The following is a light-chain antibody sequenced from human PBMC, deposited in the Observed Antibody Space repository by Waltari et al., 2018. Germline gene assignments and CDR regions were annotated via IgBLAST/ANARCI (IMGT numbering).Light chain of an antibody. CDR3: QVWDSDGDYVV. CDR1: DIGHNR. V-gene: IGLV3-21*02. Sequence: SYVLTQPPSVSVAPGQTARITCGGSDIGHNRVHWYQHKTGQAPLMVVYDDTDRPSGIPGRISGSNSGYTATLSITRVEAGDEADYYCQVWDSDGDYVVFGGGTKLIVL. J-gene: IGLJ2*01. CDR2: DDT.